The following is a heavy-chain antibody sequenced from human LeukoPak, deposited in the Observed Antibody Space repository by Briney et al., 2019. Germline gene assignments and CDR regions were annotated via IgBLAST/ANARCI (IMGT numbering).Heavy chain of an antibody. CDR3: ARAGRRYYDSSGYLPGYFDY. V-gene: IGHV3-7*01. Sequence: TGGSLSLSCAASGFTFSSYGMSWVRKAPGKGLEWVANIKQDGSEKYYVDSVKGRFTISRDNAKNSLYLQMNSLRAEDTAVYYCARAGRRYYDSSGYLPGYFDYWGQGTLVTVSS. D-gene: IGHD3-22*01. CDR2: IKQDGSEK. CDR1: GFTFSSYG. J-gene: IGHJ4*02.